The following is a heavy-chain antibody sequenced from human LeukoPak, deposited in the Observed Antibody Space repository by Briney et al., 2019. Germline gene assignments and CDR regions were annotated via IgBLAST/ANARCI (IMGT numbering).Heavy chain of an antibody. Sequence: GGSLRLSCAASGFTVSSNYMSWVRQAPGKGLEWVSVIYSGGSTYYADSVKGRFTISRDNSKNTLYLQMNSLRAEDTAVYYCARDLTMIVGYYGMDVWGQGTTVTVSS. V-gene: IGHV3-66*01. CDR2: IYSGGST. D-gene: IGHD3-22*01. CDR1: GFTVSSNY. J-gene: IGHJ6*02. CDR3: ARDLTMIVGYYGMDV.